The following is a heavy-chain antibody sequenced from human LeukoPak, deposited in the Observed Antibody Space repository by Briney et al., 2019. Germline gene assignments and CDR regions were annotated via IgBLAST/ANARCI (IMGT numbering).Heavy chain of an antibody. J-gene: IGHJ4*02. D-gene: IGHD1-7*01. CDR2: INWNGGST. V-gene: IGHV3-20*04. CDR3: ARAGLYNWNYEGTAYFDY. Sequence: GGTLRLSCAASGFTFDDYGMSWVRQAPGKGLEWVSGINWNGGSTGYADSVKGRFTISRDNAKNSLYLQMNSLRAEDTALYYCARAGLYNWNYEGTAYFDYWGQGTLVTVSS. CDR1: GFTFDDYG.